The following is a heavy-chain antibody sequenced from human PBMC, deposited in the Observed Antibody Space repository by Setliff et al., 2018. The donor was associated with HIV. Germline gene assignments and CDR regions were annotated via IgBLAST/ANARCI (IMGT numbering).Heavy chain of an antibody. CDR2: ISGSGGNT. J-gene: IGHJ4*02. CDR3: ARETPNSGWYRKEGYYFDY. CDR1: GFTFTNYA. V-gene: IGHV3-23*01. Sequence: SCAVSGFTFTNYAMSWVRQAPGKGLQWVSTISGSGGNTNYADSVKGRFTVSRDNSKNTLYLQMNSLRPEDTALYYCARETPNSGWYRKEGYYFDYWGQGTLVTVPQ. D-gene: IGHD6-19*01.